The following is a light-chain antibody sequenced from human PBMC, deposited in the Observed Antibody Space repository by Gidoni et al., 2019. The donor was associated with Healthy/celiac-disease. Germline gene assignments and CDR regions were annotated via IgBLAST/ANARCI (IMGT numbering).Light chain of an antibody. V-gene: IGKV3-20*01. CDR1: QSVSSSY. Sequence: EIVLTQSPGTLSLSPGERATLSCRASQSVSSSYLVWYQQKPGQAPRLLIYGASSGSGTDFTLTISRLEPGVFAVYYCQQYGSSLFTFGPGTKVDIK. CDR3: QQYGSSLFT. CDR2: GAS. J-gene: IGKJ3*01.